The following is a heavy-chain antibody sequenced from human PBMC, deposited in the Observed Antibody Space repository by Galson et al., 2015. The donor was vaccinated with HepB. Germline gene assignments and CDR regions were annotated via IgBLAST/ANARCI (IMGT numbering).Heavy chain of an antibody. V-gene: IGHV3-30*03. CDR2: ISYDGSNK. Sequence: SLRLSCAASGFTFSSYGMHWVRQAPGKGLEWVAVISYDGSNKYYADSVKGRFTISRDNSKNTLYLQMNSLRAEDTAVYYCARDGAMVQGVSPFDYWGQGTLVTVSS. CDR3: ARDGAMVQGVSPFDY. J-gene: IGHJ4*02. CDR1: GFTFSSYG. D-gene: IGHD3-10*01.